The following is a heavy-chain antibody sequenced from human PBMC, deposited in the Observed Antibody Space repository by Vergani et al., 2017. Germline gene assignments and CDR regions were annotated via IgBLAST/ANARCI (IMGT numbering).Heavy chain of an antibody. J-gene: IGHJ6*02. CDR3: AKDQEVTMVRGGPHVGMDV. V-gene: IGHV3-30-3*01. Sequence: QVQLVESGGGVVQPGRSLRLSCTVSGITFSDYAFHWVRQAPGKGLEWVAVISYDGSNKYYADSVRGRFTISRDDSKNTLYLQMNSLRAEDTAVYYCAKDQEVTMVRGGPHVGMDVWGQGTTVTVSS. CDR1: GITFSDYA. CDR2: ISYDGSNK. D-gene: IGHD3-10*01.